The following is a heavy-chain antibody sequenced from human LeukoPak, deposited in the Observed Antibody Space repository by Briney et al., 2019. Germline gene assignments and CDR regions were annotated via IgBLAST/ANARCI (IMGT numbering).Heavy chain of an antibody. CDR3: ARDLWGTTVTTDYFDS. CDR1: GFTFSSYR. Sequence: SGGSLRLSCAASGFTFSSYRMNWVRQAPGKGLEWVSSISSSSSYIYYADSVKGRFTISRDNAKNSLYLQMISLRAEDMAVYYCARDLWGTTVTTDYFDSWGQGTLVTVSS. CDR2: ISSSSSYI. V-gene: IGHV3-21*01. J-gene: IGHJ4*02. D-gene: IGHD4-17*01.